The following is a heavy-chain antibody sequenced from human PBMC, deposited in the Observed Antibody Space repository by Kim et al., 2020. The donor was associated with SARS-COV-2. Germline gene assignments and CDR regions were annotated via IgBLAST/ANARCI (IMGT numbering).Heavy chain of an antibody. CDR2: I. CDR3: ARGLSGGWFDP. J-gene: IGHJ5*02. D-gene: IGHD1-1*01. V-gene: IGHV3-21*01. Sequence: IDYAASVKGRFTISRDNAKNSLYLQMNSLRAEDTAVYYCARGLSGGWFDPWGQGTLVTVSS.